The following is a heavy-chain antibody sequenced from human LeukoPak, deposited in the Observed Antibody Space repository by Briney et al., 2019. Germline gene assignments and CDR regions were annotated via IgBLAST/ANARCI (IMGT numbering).Heavy chain of an antibody. V-gene: IGHV4-59*01. J-gene: IGHJ6*03. CDR3: ARDRTYYYDSSGYFHYYYMDV. CDR1: GGSISSYY. CDR2: IYYSGST. D-gene: IGHD3-22*01. Sequence: SETLSLTCTVSGGSISSYYWSWIRQPPGKGLEWIGYIYYSGSTNYNPSLKSRVTISVDTSKNQFSLKLSSVTAADTAVYYCARDRTYYYDSSGYFHYYYMDVWGKGTTVTVSS.